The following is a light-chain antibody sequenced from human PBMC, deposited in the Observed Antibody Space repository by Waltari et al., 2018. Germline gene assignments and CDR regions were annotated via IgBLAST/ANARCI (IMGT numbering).Light chain of an antibody. Sequence: TCRASQSISNFLIWYQQKPGKAPKLLIYGASTLQTGVPSRFSGSGSGTDFTLTISSVQPEDSAAYYCQQSYRIPPTFGGGTKVEI. CDR1: QSISNF. CDR3: QQSYRIPPT. V-gene: IGKV1-39*01. CDR2: GAS. J-gene: IGKJ4*01.